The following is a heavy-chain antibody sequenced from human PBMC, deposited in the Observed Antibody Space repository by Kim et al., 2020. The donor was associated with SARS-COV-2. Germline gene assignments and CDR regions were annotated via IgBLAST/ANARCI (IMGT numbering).Heavy chain of an antibody. V-gene: IGHV3-23*01. D-gene: IGHD3-10*01. J-gene: IGHJ6*02. CDR1: GLTFSSYA. CDR3: AKGERDRLYYDYSMDV. Sequence: GGSLRLSCAASGLTFSSYAMNWVRQAPGKGLEWVSGISGSGGGTVYADSVKGRFTISRDNPKNTLFLQMNSLRAEDTAVYYCAKGERDRLYYDYSMDVWGQGTTVTVSS. CDR2: ISGSGGGT.